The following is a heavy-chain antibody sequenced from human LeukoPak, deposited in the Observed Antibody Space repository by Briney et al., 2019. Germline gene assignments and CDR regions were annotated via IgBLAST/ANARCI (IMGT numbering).Heavy chain of an antibody. J-gene: IGHJ4*02. Sequence: ASVKVSCKASGYTFSGFYIHWVRQAPGQGLEWMGWINPNSGVTNYAQKFQGRVTMTIDTSTSTAYMELRSLKSDDTAMYYCARDEDWYLDYWGQGTLVTVSS. V-gene: IGHV1-2*02. CDR1: GYTFSGFY. CDR3: ARDEDWYLDY. CDR2: INPNSGVT. D-gene: IGHD3/OR15-3a*01.